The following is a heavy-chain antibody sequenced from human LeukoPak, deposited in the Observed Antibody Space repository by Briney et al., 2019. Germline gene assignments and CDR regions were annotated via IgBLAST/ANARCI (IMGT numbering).Heavy chain of an antibody. D-gene: IGHD1-26*01. J-gene: IGHJ3*02. Sequence: GAPRIFCASPGFPLWKDGMGLVRQAPGKGLELVLAMSGSGDSSYYADSVKGRFTISRDISKNTLYLQMNSLGVEDTAVYYCAKNKWERSGAFDIWGQGTMVTVSS. CDR1: GFPLWKDG. CDR3: AKNKWERSGAFDI. V-gene: IGHV3-23*01. CDR2: MSGSGDSS.